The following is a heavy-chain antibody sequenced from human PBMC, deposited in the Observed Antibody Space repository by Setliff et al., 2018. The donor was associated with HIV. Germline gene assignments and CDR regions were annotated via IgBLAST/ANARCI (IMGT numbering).Heavy chain of an antibody. D-gene: IGHD2-21*01. Sequence: SETLSLTCDVSGDSFTTTSHSWAWLRQPAGRGLEWIGHVYSRGNTDYNPSLASRVSILMSTSEIQFSLTLNSVTAADTAKYYCARGRLMGSSVLFFDFWGQGRLVTVS. CDR3: ARGRLMGSSVLFFDF. J-gene: IGHJ4*02. CDR1: GDSFTTTSHS. CDR2: VYSRGNT. V-gene: IGHV4-61*09.